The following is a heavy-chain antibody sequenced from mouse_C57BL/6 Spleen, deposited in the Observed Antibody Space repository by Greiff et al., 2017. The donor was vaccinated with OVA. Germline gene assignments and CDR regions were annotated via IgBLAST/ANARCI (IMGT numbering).Heavy chain of an antibody. J-gene: IGHJ3*01. CDR1: GYTFTDYE. CDR3: TRTAQDGTWFAY. CDR2: IDPETGGT. D-gene: IGHD3-2*02. Sequence: QVQLKESGAELVRPGASVTLSCKASGYTFTDYEMHWVKQTPVHGLEWIGAIDPETGGTAYNQKFKGKAILTADKSSSTAYMELRSLTSEDSAVYYCTRTAQDGTWFAYWGQGTLVTVSA. V-gene: IGHV1-15*01.